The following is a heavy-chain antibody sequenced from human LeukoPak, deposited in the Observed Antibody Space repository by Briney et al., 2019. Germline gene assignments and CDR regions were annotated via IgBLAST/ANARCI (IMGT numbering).Heavy chain of an antibody. CDR1: GDSIGNYH. CDR3: ARRDNTSGWSFKE. V-gene: IGHV4-4*07. J-gene: IGHJ4*02. Sequence: PSETLSLTCTVSGDSIGNYHWSWIRQPAGKGLDWIGQSHSSGRTNYNPPLVSRVTVSIDMPQNHFYLTIRSVTAAGTAIYYCARRDNTSGWSFKEWGEGILVSVS. D-gene: IGHD6-19*01. CDR2: SHSSGRT.